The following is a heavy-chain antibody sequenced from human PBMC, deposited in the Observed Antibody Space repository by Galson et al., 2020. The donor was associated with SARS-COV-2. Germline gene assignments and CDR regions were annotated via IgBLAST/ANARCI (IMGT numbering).Heavy chain of an antibody. J-gene: IGHJ6*02. V-gene: IGHV4-61*01. Sequence: SETLSLTCTVSGGSVTSGTYYWNWIRQSPGKGLEWIGKINHSGSTNYNPSLKSRANISVDTTKNQFSLKGSPVTAADTAVYYCARDRAPNGMDVWGQGTTVTVSS. CDR1: GGSVTSGTYY. CDR3: ARDRAPNGMDV. CDR2: INHSGST.